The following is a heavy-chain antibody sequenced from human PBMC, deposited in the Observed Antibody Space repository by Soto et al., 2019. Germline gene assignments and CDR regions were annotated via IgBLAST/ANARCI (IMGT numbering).Heavy chain of an antibody. CDR3: ARVQGL. CDR1: GGSISSDGYS. D-gene: IGHD4-4*01. Sequence: QLQLQESGSGLVKPSQTLSLTCAVSGGSISSDGYSWSWIRQPPGKGLEWIGYSYHSGSTYYSPSSTRRFTISVDSSKNQFSRKLSSGTAGDTAVYYCARVQGLWGRGTLVTVSS. J-gene: IGHJ2*01. V-gene: IGHV4-30-2*01. CDR2: SYHSGST.